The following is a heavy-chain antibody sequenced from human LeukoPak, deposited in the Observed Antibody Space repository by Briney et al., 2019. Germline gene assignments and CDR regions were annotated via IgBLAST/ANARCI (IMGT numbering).Heavy chain of an antibody. V-gene: IGHV3-74*01. CDR1: GFTFSSYW. CDR3: AKSSAGITWFDP. D-gene: IGHD1-1*01. J-gene: IGHJ5*02. CDR2: INSDGSST. Sequence: GGSLRLSCAASGFTFSSYWMHWVRQAPGKGLVWVSRINSDGSSTSYAVSVKGRFTISRDNAKNTLYLQMDSLRSDDTAVYYCAKSSAGITWFDPWGQGTLVTVSS.